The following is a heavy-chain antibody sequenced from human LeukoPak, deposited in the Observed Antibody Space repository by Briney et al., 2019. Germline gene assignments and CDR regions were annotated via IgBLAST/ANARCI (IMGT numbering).Heavy chain of an antibody. D-gene: IGHD3-9*01. V-gene: IGHV1-2*06. CDR3: ARSPARGYDILTGYNDY. CDR1: GYTFTGYY. J-gene: IGHJ4*02. CDR2: INPNSGGT. Sequence: ASVKVSCKASGYTFTGYYMHWVRQAPGQGLEWMGRINPNSGGTNYAQKFQGRVTMTTDTSTSTAYMELRSLRSDDTAVYYCARSPARGYDILTGYNDYWGQGTLVTVSS.